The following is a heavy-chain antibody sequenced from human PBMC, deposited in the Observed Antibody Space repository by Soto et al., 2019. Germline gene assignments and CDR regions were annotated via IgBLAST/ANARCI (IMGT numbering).Heavy chain of an antibody. CDR1: GGSISSSNW. D-gene: IGHD6-13*01. CDR3: AGIAAAGTRFDY. Sequence: QVQLQESGPGLVKPSGTLSLTCAVSGGSISSSNWWSWVRQPPGKGLEWIGEIYHSGSTNYNPSLRSRVTMSVDKSKNQFSLKLSSVTAADMAVYYCAGIAAAGTRFDYWGKGTLVTVSS. J-gene: IGHJ4*02. CDR2: IYHSGST. V-gene: IGHV4-4*02.